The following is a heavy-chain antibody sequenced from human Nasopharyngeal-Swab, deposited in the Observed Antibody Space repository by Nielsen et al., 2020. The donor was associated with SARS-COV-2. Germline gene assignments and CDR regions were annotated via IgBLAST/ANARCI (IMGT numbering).Heavy chain of an antibody. CDR1: GFTFSSYA. D-gene: IGHD4-23*01. J-gene: IGHJ3*02. CDR3: VRGYGGNSEVDAFDI. Sequence: GSLRLSCAVSGFTFSSYAMHWVRQAPGKGLEWVAVISYDGSNKYYPDSVKGRFTISRDNSKNPLSLQMNSLRAEDTAVYYCVRGYGGNSEVDAFDIWGQGTVVTVSS. CDR2: ISYDGSNK. V-gene: IGHV3-30*04.